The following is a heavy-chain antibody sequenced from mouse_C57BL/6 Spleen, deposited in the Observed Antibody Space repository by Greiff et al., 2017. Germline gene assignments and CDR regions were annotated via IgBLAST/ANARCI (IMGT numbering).Heavy chain of an antibody. Sequence: QVQLQQPGAELVKPGASVKLSCKASGYTFTSYWMQWVKQRPGQGLEWIGEIDPSDSYTNYNQKFKGKATLTVDTSSSTAYMQLSSLTSEDSAVCYWALMTTVVEPLDYWGQGTTLTVSS. V-gene: IGHV1-50*01. CDR2: IDPSDSYT. D-gene: IGHD1-1*01. CDR1: GYTFTSYW. J-gene: IGHJ2*01. CDR3: ALMTTVVEPLDY.